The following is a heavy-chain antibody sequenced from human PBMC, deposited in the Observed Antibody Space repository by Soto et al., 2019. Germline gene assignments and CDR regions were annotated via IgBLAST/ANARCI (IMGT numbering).Heavy chain of an antibody. CDR3: ARHMRVVVVAALNLNWFDP. Sequence: PSETLCLTCTVSGGSIRSSSYYWGWIRQPPGKGLEWIGSIYYSGSTYYNPSLKSRVTISVDTSKNQFSLKLSSVTAADTAVYYCARHMRVVVVAALNLNWFDPWGQGTLVTVSS. J-gene: IGHJ5*02. CDR2: IYYSGST. V-gene: IGHV4-39*01. CDR1: GGSIRSSSYY. D-gene: IGHD2-15*01.